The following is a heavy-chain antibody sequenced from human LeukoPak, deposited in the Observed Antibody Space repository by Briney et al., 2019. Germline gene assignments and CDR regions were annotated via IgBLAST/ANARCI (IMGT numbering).Heavy chain of an antibody. Sequence: GGSLRLSCAASGFTFSSYTMNWVRQAPGKGLEWVSSISSSSYIYYADSVKGRFTISRDNAKNSLYLQMNSLRAEDTAVYYCARGSSSQLDYWGQGTLVTVSS. CDR1: GFTFSSYT. CDR2: ISSSSYI. V-gene: IGHV3-21*01. D-gene: IGHD6-13*01. J-gene: IGHJ4*02. CDR3: ARGSSSQLDY.